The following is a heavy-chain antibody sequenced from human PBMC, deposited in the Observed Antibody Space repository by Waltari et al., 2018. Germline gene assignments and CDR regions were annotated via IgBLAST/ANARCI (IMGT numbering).Heavy chain of an antibody. CDR1: GGSFRGYS. J-gene: IGHJ6*03. CDR2: INHSGST. D-gene: IGHD2-2*01. V-gene: IGHV4-34*01. Sequence: QVQLQQWGAGLLKPSETLSLTCAVYGGSFRGYSWSWIRQPPGKGLEWIGEINHSGSTNYNPSLKSRVTISVDTSKNQFSLKLSSVTAADTAVYYCARGWRYCSSTSCYASYYYYMDVWGKGTTVTVSS. CDR3: ARGWRYCSSTSCYASYYYYMDV.